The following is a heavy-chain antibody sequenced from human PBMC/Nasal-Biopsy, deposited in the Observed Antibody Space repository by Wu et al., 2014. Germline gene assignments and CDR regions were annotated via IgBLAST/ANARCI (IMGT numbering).Heavy chain of an antibody. CDR1: GFPFDDYA. CDR3: AKDLWPRHLTPYPFEY. CDR2: ITDSTTGTMT. D-gene: IGHD3-9*01. Sequence: LRLSCAASGFPFDDYAMHWVRQVPGKGLEWVSTITDSTTGTMTYYADSVRGRFTISRDNSKNSLYLQMNSLRAEDTAVYYCAKDLWPRHLTPYPFEYWGQGTLVTVSS. J-gene: IGHJ4*02. V-gene: IGHV3-23*01.